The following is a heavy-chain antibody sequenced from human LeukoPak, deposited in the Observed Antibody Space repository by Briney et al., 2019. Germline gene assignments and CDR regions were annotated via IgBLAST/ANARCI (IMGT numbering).Heavy chain of an antibody. J-gene: IGHJ5*02. CDR3: ARDRAPDWSYVNWFDP. D-gene: IGHD1-7*01. V-gene: IGHV6-1*01. Sequence: SQTLSLTCAISGDSVSSDSAAWDWIRQSPSRGLEWLGRTYYRSKWYNDYAISVKSRITINPDTSKNQFSLQLNSVTPEDTAVYYCARDRAPDWSYVNWFDPWGQGTLVTVSS. CDR1: GDSVSSDSAA. CDR2: TYYRSKWYN.